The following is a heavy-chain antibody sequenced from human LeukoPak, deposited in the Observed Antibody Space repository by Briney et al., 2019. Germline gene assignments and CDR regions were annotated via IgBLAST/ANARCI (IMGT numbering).Heavy chain of an antibody. V-gene: IGHV4-34*01. D-gene: IGHD3-16*01. CDR2: INHSGST. CDR3: ASASYDKADY. CDR1: GGSFSGYY. J-gene: IGHJ4*02. Sequence: SETLSLTCAVYGGSFSGYYWSWIRQPPGKGLEWIGEINHSGSTNYNPSLKSRVTISVDTSKNQFSLKLSSVTAADTAVYYCASASYDKADYWGQGTLVTVSS.